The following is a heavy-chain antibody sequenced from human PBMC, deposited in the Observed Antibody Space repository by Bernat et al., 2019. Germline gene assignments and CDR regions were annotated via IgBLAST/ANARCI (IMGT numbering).Heavy chain of an antibody. V-gene: IGHV3-15*07. J-gene: IGHJ4*02. D-gene: IGHD5-24*01. CDR1: GFTFSNAW. Sequence: EVQLVESGGGLVKPGGSLRLSCAASGFTFSNAWMNWVRQAPGKGLEWVGRIKSKTDGGTTDYAAPVKGRFTISRDDSKNTLYLQMNSLKTEATAVYYCTTDAPERDGPLAYWGQGTLVTVSS. CDR2: IKSKTDGGTT. CDR3: TTDAPERDGPLAY.